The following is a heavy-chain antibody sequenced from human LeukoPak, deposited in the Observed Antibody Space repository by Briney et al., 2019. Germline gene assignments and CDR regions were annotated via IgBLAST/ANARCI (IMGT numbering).Heavy chain of an antibody. J-gene: IGHJ4*02. V-gene: IGHV3-23*01. CDR1: GFTFSSYA. Sequence: GGSLRLPCAASGFTFSSYAMSWVRQAPGKGLEWVSAISGSGGSTYYADSVKGRFTISRDNSKNTLYLQMNSLRAEDTAVYYCAASKKPYSGSYGGFFDYWGQGTLVTVSS. CDR3: AASKKPYSGSYGGFFDY. D-gene: IGHD1-26*01. CDR2: ISGSGGST.